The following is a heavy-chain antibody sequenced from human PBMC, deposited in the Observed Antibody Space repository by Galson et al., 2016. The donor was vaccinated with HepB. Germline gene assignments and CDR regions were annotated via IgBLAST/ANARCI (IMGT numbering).Heavy chain of an antibody. CDR1: GFTLSSYG. Sequence: SLRLSCAASGFTLSSYGMHWVRQAPGKGLEWVAVIWYDGGNKYHAESVKGRFTVSRDTSKNTLYLQMTSLRVEDTAVYYCARGCGGDCYSVSGYWGQGTLVTVSP. CDR3: ARGCGGDCYSVSGY. D-gene: IGHD2-21*02. V-gene: IGHV3-33*01. J-gene: IGHJ4*02. CDR2: IWYDGGNK.